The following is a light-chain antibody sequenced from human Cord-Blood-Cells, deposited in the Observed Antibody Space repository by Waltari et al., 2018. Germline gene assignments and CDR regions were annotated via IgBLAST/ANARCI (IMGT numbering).Light chain of an antibody. Sequence: QSALTQPPSASGSPGQSVTISCTGTSSDVGGYNYVSWYQQHPGKAPKLMIYEVSKRPSGGLYRFSGFKSGNMASLTVSGLQAEDEADYYCSSYAGSNNLVFGGGTKLTVL. CDR1: SSDVGGYNY. J-gene: IGLJ2*01. V-gene: IGLV2-8*01. CDR2: EVS. CDR3: SSYAGSNNLV.